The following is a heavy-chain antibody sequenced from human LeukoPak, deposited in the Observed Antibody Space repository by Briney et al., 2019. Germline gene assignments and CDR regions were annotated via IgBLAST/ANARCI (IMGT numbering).Heavy chain of an antibody. CDR3: ARGLRYSSGWYWFDP. V-gene: IGHV1-8*01. D-gene: IGHD6-19*01. J-gene: IGHJ5*02. CDR1: GYTFTSYD. CDR2: MNPNSGNT. Sequence: ASVKVSCKASGYTFTSYDINWVRQAPGQGLEWMGWMNPNSGNTGYAQKFQGRVTMTRNTSISTAYMELSSLRSEDTAVYYCARGLRYSSGWYWFDPWGQGTLVTVSS.